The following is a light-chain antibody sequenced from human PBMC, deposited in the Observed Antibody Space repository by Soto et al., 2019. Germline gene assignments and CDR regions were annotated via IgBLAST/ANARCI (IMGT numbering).Light chain of an antibody. CDR2: DNN. CDR1: SSNIGNNF. CDR3: GSWESSMTYV. V-gene: IGLV1-51*01. Sequence: QSVLTQPPSVSAAPGQKVTISCSGSSSNIGNNFVTWYQQLPGTAPKLLIYDNNKRPSGIPDRFSGSQSGTSATLGITGLQTGDEAVYYCGSWESSMTYVFGTGTKLTVL. J-gene: IGLJ1*01.